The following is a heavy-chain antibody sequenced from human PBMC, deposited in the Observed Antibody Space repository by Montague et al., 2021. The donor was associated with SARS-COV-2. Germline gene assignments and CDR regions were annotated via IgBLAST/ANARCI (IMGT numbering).Heavy chain of an antibody. D-gene: IGHD1-14*01. Sequence: SLRLSCAASGFTFNNYGFHWVRQAPGKGLQWVALISYDGSIRHYADSVKGRFTISRDQSKNTLYLQMDSLRPEDTAVYLCARSGGILHFRASLAQLSDWGQGILVTGSS. CDR3: ARSGGILHFRASLAQLSD. CDR1: GFTFNNYG. J-gene: IGHJ4*02. V-gene: IGHV3-30*04. CDR2: ISYDGSIR.